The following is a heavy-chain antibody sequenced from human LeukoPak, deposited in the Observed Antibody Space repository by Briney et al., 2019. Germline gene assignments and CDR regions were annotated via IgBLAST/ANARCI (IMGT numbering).Heavy chain of an antibody. CDR1: GGSISGYF. CDR3: AREPPSGREPTSGRPLDY. Sequence: KSSETLSLTCTLSGGSISGYFWSWIRQPAGKGLVWIGHIYSSGSNNYNRSLKSRVTMSLDTSKNHLCLNLSSVTAADTAVYYCAREPPSGREPTSGRPLDYWGQGTLVTVSS. CDR2: IYSSGSN. D-gene: IGHD5-12*01. V-gene: IGHV4-4*07. J-gene: IGHJ4*02.